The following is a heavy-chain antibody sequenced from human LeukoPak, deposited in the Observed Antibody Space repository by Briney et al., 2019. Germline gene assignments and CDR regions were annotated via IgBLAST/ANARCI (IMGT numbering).Heavy chain of an antibody. CDR1: GFTFNKYN. CDR3: ARAIAVAGEDDY. CDR2: IGSSSEYM. Sequence: GGSLRLSCVGSGFTFNKYNMNWVRQAPGKGLEWVASIGSSSEYMYYPDSVKDRFTISRDNAKNSVYLQMKRLRAEDTAIYYCARAIAVAGEDDYWGQGTLVTVSS. V-gene: IGHV3-21*01. J-gene: IGHJ4*02. D-gene: IGHD6-19*01.